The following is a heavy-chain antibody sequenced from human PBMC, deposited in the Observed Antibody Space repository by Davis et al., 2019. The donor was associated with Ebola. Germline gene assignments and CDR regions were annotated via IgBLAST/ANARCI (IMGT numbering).Heavy chain of an antibody. Sequence: ASVKVSCKASGYTFTSYAMNWVRQAPGQGLEWMGWINTNTGNPTYAQGFTGRFVFSLDTSVSTAYLQISSLKAEDTAVYYCATTIAAAAPWGYYYGMDVWGKGTTVTVSS. D-gene: IGHD6-13*01. CDR1: GYTFTSYA. CDR3: ATTIAAAAPWGYYYGMDV. CDR2: INTNTGNP. V-gene: IGHV7-4-1*02. J-gene: IGHJ6*04.